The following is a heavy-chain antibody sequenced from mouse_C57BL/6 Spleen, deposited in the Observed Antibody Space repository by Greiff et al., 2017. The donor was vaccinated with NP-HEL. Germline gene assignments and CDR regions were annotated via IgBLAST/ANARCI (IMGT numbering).Heavy chain of an antibody. D-gene: IGHD1-1*01. CDR3: ARPVVAYYYAMDY. Sequence: EVQLVESGGGLVKPGGSLKLSCAASGFTFSDYGMHWVRQAPEKGLEWVAYISSGSSTIYYADTVKGRFTISRDNAKNTLFLQMTSLRSEDTAMYYCARPVVAYYYAMDYWGQGTSVTVSS. CDR2: ISSGSSTI. V-gene: IGHV5-17*01. J-gene: IGHJ4*01. CDR1: GFTFSDYG.